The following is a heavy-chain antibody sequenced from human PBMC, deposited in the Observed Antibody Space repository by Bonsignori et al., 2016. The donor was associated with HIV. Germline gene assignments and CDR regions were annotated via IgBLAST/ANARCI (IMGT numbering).Heavy chain of an antibody. V-gene: IGHV3-30-3*01. CDR3: ARAHLIRWSLIAVGAGDY. CDR1: GFTFSSYA. Sequence: GGSLRLSCAAPGFTFSSYAMHWVRQAPGKGLEWVAVISYDGSNKYYADSVKGRFTISRDNSKNTLYLQMNSLRAEDTAVYYCARAHLIRWSLIAVGAGDYWGQGTLVTVSS. J-gene: IGHJ4*02. D-gene: IGHD6-19*01. CDR2: ISYDGSNK.